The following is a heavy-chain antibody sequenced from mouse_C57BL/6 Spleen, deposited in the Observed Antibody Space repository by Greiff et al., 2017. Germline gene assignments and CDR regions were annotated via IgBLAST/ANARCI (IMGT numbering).Heavy chain of an antibody. D-gene: IGHD1-1*01. CDR2: INPNYGTT. Sequence: VQLQQSGPELVKPGASVNISCKASGYSFTDYNMNWVKQSNGKSLEWIGVINPNYGTTSYNQKFKGKATLTVDQSSSTAYMQLNSLTSEDSAVYYCARWGYYGSSYAWFAYWGQGTLVTVSA. J-gene: IGHJ3*01. V-gene: IGHV1-39*01. CDR3: ARWGYYGSSYAWFAY. CDR1: GYSFTDYN.